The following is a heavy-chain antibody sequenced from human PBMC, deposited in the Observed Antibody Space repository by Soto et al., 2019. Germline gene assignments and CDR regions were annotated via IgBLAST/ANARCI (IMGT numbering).Heavy chain of an antibody. J-gene: IGHJ4*02. CDR2: INHSGST. D-gene: IGHD4-17*01. Sequence: SETLSLTCAVYGGSFSGYYWSWIRQPPGKGLEWIGEINHSGSTNYNPSLKSRVTISVDTSKDQFSLKLSSVTAADTAVYYCARGWYTVTDYWGQGTLVTVSS. CDR1: GGSFSGYY. V-gene: IGHV4-34*01. CDR3: ARGWYTVTDY.